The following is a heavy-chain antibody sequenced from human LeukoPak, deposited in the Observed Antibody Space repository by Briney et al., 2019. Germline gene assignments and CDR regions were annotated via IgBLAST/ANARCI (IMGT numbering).Heavy chain of an antibody. J-gene: IGHJ4*02. V-gene: IGHV1-3*01. Sequence: GASVTVSCTASGYTFTSYAMHWVRQAPGQRLEWMGWINAGNGNTKYSQKFQGRVTITRDTSASTAYMELSSLRSEDTAVYYCARDSVRGARYSSYLDYWGQGTLVTVSS. CDR1: GYTFTSYA. CDR2: INAGNGNT. CDR3: ARDSVRGARYSSYLDY. D-gene: IGHD6-19*01.